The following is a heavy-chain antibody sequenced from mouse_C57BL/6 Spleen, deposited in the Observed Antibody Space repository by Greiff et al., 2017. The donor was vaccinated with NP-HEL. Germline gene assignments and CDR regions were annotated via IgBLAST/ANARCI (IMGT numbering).Heavy chain of an antibody. CDR2: IYPGDGDT. Sequence: VQLQQSGPELVKPGASVKISCKASGYAFSSSWMNWVKQRPGKGLEWIGRIYPGDGDTNYNGKFKGKATLTADKSSSTAYMQLSSLTSEDSAVYFCARCNYDYAMDYWGQGTSVTVSS. J-gene: IGHJ4*01. V-gene: IGHV1-82*01. D-gene: IGHD2-1*01. CDR1: GYAFSSSW. CDR3: ARCNYDYAMDY.